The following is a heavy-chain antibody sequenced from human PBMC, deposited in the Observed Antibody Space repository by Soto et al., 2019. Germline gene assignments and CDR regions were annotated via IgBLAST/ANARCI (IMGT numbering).Heavy chain of an antibody. CDR3: ARCDGDYAFGFDI. CDR2: ITGSGGNT. J-gene: IGHJ3*02. Sequence: GKGLEWVSAITGSGGNTYYVDSVKGRFTISRDTSKNQFSLKLSSVTAADTAFYYCARCDGDYAFGFDIWAQRILVSVSS. V-gene: IGHV3-23*01. D-gene: IGHD4-17*01.